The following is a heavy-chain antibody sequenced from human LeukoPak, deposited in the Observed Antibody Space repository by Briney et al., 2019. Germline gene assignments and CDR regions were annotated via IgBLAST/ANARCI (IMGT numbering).Heavy chain of an antibody. CDR2: INPDSGDT. CDR1: GYTFTGYY. J-gene: IGHJ3*02. D-gene: IGHD2-21*01. Sequence: SVTVSCKASGYTFTGYYMHWVRQAPGQGLEWMGSINPDSGDTNYAQNLQGRVTMTRDTSINTAYLDLSRLRSDDTAVYYCAIMWDTFDIWGQGTKVSVSS. CDR3: AIMWDTFDI. V-gene: IGHV1-2*02.